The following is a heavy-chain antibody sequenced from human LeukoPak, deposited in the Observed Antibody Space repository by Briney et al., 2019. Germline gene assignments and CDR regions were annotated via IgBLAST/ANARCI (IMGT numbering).Heavy chain of an antibody. Sequence: SETLSLTCTVSGGSISSHYWSWIRHPPGKGLEWIGYIYYSGSTNYNPSLKSRVTISVDTSKNQFTLKLSSVTAADTAVYYCARVKDGYNSIGDYYYYMDVWGKGTTVTVSS. D-gene: IGHD5-24*01. V-gene: IGHV4-59*11. CDR3: ARVKDGYNSIGDYYYYMDV. CDR2: IYYSGST. CDR1: GGSISSHY. J-gene: IGHJ6*03.